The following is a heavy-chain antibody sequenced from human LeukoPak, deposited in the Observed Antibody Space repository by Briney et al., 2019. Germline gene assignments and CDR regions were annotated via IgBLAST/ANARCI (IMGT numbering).Heavy chain of an antibody. CDR1: GFTVSSNY. D-gene: IGHD6-19*01. J-gene: IGHJ4*02. CDR2: IYSGGST. V-gene: IGHV3-53*01. CDR3: ARGGAGTNYVDY. Sequence: GGSLRLSCAASGFTVSSNYMSWVRQAPGKGLEWVSVIYSGGSTYYADSVKGRFTISRDNSKNTLYLQMNSLRADDTAVYYCARGGAGTNYVDYWGQGTLVTVSS.